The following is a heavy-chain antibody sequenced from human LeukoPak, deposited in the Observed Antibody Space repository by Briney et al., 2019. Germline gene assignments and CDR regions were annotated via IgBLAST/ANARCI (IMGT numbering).Heavy chain of an antibody. J-gene: IGHJ4*02. CDR3: ASRIERQQLVHFDY. D-gene: IGHD6-13*01. CDR1: GFTVSSNY. Sequence: GGSLRLSCAASGFTVSSNYMSWVRQAPGKGLEWVSVIYSGGSTYYADSVKGRFTISRDNSKNTLYLQMNSLRAEDTAVYYCASRIERQQLVHFDYWGQGTLVTVSS. V-gene: IGHV3-66*01. CDR2: IYSGGST.